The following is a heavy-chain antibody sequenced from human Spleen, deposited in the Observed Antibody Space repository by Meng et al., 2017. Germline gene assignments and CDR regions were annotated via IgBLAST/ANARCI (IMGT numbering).Heavy chain of an antibody. CDR1: GGSISSGNW. V-gene: IGHV4-4*02. D-gene: IGHD1-26*01. CDR2: IYHSGSV. CDR3: ARVEQWEENYFDY. J-gene: IGHJ4*02. Sequence: QVQLQESGPGLVKPSGTLSLTCAVSGGSISSGNWWSWVRQPPGKGLEWIGEIYHSGSVNYNPSLKSRVTMSVDKSKNQFSLKLSSVTAADTAVYFGARVEQWEENYFDYWGQGTLVTVSS.